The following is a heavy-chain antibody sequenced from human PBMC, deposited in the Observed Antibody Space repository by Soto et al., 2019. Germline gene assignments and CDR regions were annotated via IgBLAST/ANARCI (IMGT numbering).Heavy chain of an antibody. J-gene: IGHJ4*02. CDR3: ARAGRLDLFDY. CDR2: IYSGSST. CDR1: GFTVSSNY. Sequence: PGGSLRLSCAASGFTVSSNYMSWVRQAPGKGLEWVSVIYSGSSTYYADSVKGRFTISRDNSKNTLYLQMNSLRAEDTAVYYCARAGRLDLFDYWGQGTLVTVYS. D-gene: IGHD1-1*01. V-gene: IGHV3-53*01.